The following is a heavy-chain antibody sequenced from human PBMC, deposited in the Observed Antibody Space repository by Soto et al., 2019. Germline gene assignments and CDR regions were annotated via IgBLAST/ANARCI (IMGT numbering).Heavy chain of an antibody. CDR2: IYYSGST. D-gene: IGHD3-22*01. CDR3: ASWSAASSGYYYYYGMDV. Sequence: QLQLQESGPGLVKPSETLSLTCTVSGGSISSSSYYWGWIRQPPGKGLEWIGSIYYSGSTYYNPSLKSRVTISVDTSKNQFALKRGSVPAADAAVYYCASWSAASSGYYYYYGMDVWGQGTTVTVSS. CDR1: GGSISSSSYY. V-gene: IGHV4-39*01. J-gene: IGHJ6*02.